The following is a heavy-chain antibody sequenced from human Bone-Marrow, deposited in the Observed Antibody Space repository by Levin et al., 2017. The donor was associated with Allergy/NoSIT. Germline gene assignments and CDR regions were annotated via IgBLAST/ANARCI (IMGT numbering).Heavy chain of an antibody. D-gene: IGHD2-15*01. CDR2: IDWDDDK. J-gene: IGHJ5*02. CDR1: GFSLSTNGVR. Sequence: QTLSLTCTFSGFSLSTNGVRVSWIRQTPGKALEWLARIDWDDDKFYSPSLRTRLTISKDTSKIPVVLKITNMDPVDTATYYLARSRMHCSGGSCYTRSFDAWGQGTLVTVSS. V-gene: IGHV2-70*04. CDR3: ARSRMHCSGGSCYTRSFDA.